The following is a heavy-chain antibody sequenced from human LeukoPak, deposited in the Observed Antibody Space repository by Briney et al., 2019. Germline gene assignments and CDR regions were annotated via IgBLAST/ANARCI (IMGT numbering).Heavy chain of an antibody. CDR3: ARVSNWGSFSNFDL. J-gene: IGHJ2*01. D-gene: IGHD7-27*01. CDR2: IYTSGST. Sequence: SQTLSLTCTVSGGSISSGSYYWSWIRQPAGKGLEWIGRIYTSGSTNYNPSLKSRVTISVDTSKNQFSLKLSSVTAADTAVYYCARVSNWGSFSNFDLWGRGTLVTVSS. V-gene: IGHV4-61*02. CDR1: GGSISSGSYY.